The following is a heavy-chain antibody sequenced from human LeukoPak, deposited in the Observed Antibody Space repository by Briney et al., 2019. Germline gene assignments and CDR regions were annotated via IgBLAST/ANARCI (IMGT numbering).Heavy chain of an antibody. J-gene: IGHJ2*01. CDR2: VSYDGLTT. Sequence: PGGSLRLSCAASGFNFPPYWMHWVRHAPGKGLVWVSRVSYDGLTTAYAESVKGRFTISRDNARNTVDLQMNGLRAEDTAVYYCARESAAAGDWFFDLWGRGALVIVSS. D-gene: IGHD6-25*01. CDR3: ARESAAAGDWFFDL. V-gene: IGHV3-74*01. CDR1: GFNFPPYW.